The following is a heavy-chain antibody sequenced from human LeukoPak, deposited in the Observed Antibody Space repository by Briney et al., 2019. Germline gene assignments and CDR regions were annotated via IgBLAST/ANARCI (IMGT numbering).Heavy chain of an antibody. CDR3: ARLDAPPEGGFDY. V-gene: IGHV4-39*01. D-gene: IGHD2-15*01. J-gene: IGHJ4*02. CDR2: IYYSGST. CDR1: GGSISSSSYY. Sequence: PSETLSLTCTVSGGSISSSSYYWGWIRQPPGKGLEWIGSIYYSGSTYYNPSLKSRVTISVDTSKNQFSLKLSSVTAADTAVYYCARLDAPPEGGFDYGGQGTLVTVSS.